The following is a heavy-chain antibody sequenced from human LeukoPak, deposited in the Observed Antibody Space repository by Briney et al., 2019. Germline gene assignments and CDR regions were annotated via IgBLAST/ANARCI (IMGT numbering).Heavy chain of an antibody. CDR3: ARDKGPYAFDI. CDR2: ISPTSGGT. J-gene: IGHJ3*02. CDR1: GYTFTGYF. V-gene: IGHV1-2*02. Sequence: GASVKVSCKASGYTFTGYFMHWVRQAPGQGLEWMGWISPTSGGTNYAQRFQGRVTMTTDTSTSTAYMELRSLRSDDTAVYYCARDKGPYAFDIWGQGTMVTVSS.